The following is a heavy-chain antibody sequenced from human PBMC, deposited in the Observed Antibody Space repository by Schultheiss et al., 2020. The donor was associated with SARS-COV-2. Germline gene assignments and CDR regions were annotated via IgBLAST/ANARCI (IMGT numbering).Heavy chain of an antibody. CDR1: GYTFTGYY. Sequence: ASVKVSCKASGYTFTGYYMHWVRQAPGQGLEWMGRINPNSGGTNYAQKFQGRVTMTRDTSISTACMELSRLRSDDTAVYYCARGPLGIAAAGTSHYWGQGTLVTVSS. V-gene: IGHV1-2*06. CDR2: INPNSGGT. D-gene: IGHD6-13*01. CDR3: ARGPLGIAAAGTSHY. J-gene: IGHJ4*02.